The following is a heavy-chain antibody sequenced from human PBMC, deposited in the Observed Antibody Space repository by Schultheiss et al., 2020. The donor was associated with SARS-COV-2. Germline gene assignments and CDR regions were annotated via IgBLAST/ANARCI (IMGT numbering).Heavy chain of an antibody. Sequence: SVKVSCKASGGTFSSYAISWVRQAPGQGLECMGRIIPILGIANYAQKFQGRVTITADKSTSTAYMELSSLRSEDTAVYYCARGRSGVTPDFDYWGQGTLVTVSS. CDR2: IIPILGIA. CDR3: ARGRSGVTPDFDY. J-gene: IGHJ4*02. D-gene: IGHD4-23*01. V-gene: IGHV1-69*04. CDR1: GGTFSSYA.